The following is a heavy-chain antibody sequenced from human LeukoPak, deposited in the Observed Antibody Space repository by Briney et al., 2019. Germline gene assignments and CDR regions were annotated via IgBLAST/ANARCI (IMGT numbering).Heavy chain of an antibody. CDR1: GFTFSSYD. J-gene: IGHJ2*01. CDR3: ARAAYSRTWYSRYFDL. Sequence: HAGGSLRLSCAASGFTFSSYDIRWVRHATGKGLEWVSGIGTAGEIYYPGSVKGGFTISRENAKNTCFHKKKSRGAGDAAGVYYARAAYSRTWYSRYFDLWGRGTLVTVSS. CDR2: IGTAGEI. V-gene: IGHV3-13*01. D-gene: IGHD6-13*01.